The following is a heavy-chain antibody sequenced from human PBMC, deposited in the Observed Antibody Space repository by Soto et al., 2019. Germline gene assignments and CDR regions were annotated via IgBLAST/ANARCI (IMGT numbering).Heavy chain of an antibody. CDR3: ATLGNYYGSGSYSYYYGMDV. Sequence: SETLSLTCAVSGGSISSSNWSSWVRQPPGKGLEWIGEIYHSGSTNYNPSLKSRVTISVDKSKNQFSLKLSSVTAADTAVYYCATLGNYYGSGSYSYYYGMDVWGQGTTVT. CDR1: GGSISSSNW. D-gene: IGHD3-10*01. CDR2: IYHSGST. J-gene: IGHJ6*02. V-gene: IGHV4-4*02.